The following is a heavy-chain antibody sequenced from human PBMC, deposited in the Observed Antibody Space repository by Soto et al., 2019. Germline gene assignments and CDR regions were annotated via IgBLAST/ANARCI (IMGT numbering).Heavy chain of an antibody. Sequence: SETLSLTCTVSGGSISSGGYYWSWIRQHPGKGLEWIGYIYYSGSTYYNPSLKSRVTISVDTSKNQFSLKLSSVTAADTAVYYCARAVGFWSGYPYYYYGMDVWGQGTTVTV. CDR2: IYYSGST. V-gene: IGHV4-31*03. CDR1: GGSISSGGYY. CDR3: ARAVGFWSGYPYYYYGMDV. D-gene: IGHD3-3*01. J-gene: IGHJ6*02.